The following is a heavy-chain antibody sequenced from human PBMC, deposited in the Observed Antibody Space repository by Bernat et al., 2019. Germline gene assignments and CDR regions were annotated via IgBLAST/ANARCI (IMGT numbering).Heavy chain of an antibody. Sequence: QLQLQESGPGLVRPSETLSLTCSVSGNSINSGSHYWGWFRQPPGKGLEYIGTIYYTGSTYYNPSLRSRVTISMDTSKNHFSLKLSSVTAADTAVYYCARQIVGAHDFWGQGTLVTVSS. J-gene: IGHJ4*02. V-gene: IGHV4-39*01. D-gene: IGHD1-26*01. CDR2: IYYTGST. CDR1: GNSINSGSHY. CDR3: ARQIVGAHDF.